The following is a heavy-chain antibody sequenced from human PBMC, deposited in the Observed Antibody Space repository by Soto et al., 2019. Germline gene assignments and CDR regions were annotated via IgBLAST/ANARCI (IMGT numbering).Heavy chain of an antibody. Sequence: QVQLVESGGGVVKPGRSLRLSCAASGFTFSSYGMHWVRQAPGKGLEWVAGIWSDGSNKYYADSVKGRFTISRDNSKNTLYLQMNSLSAEDTAVYYCARIVVTAICGMDVWGQGTTLTDSS. J-gene: IGHJ6*02. CDR2: IWSDGSNK. D-gene: IGHD2-21*02. CDR1: GFTFSSYG. CDR3: ARIVVTAICGMDV. V-gene: IGHV3-33*01.